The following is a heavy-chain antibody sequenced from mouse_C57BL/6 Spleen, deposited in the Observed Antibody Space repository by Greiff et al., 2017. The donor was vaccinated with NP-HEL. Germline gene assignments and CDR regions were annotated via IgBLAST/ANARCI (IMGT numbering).Heavy chain of an antibody. V-gene: IGHV1-7*01. CDR1: GYTFTSYW. Sequence: QVQLQQSGAELAKPGASVKLSCKASGYTFTSYWMHWVKQRPGQGLEWIGYINPSSGYTKYNQKFKDKATLTADKSSSTAYMQLSSLTYEDSAVYYCARWEVVAKGYFDVWGTGTTVTVSS. CDR3: ARWEVVAKGYFDV. J-gene: IGHJ1*03. CDR2: INPSSGYT. D-gene: IGHD1-1*01.